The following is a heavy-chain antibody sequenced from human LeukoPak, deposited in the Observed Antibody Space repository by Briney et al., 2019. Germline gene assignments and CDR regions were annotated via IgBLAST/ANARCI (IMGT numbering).Heavy chain of an antibody. J-gene: IGHJ4*02. D-gene: IGHD5-24*01. CDR3: ARVPFLFSSWLHAFDY. CDR1: GYSISSGYY. CDR2: IYHSGST. Sequence: SETLSLTCTVSGYSISSGYYWGWIRQPPGKGLEWIGSIYHSGSTYYNPSLKSRVTISVDTSKNQFSLKLSSVTAADTAVYYCARVPFLFSSWLHAFDYWGQGTLVTVSS. V-gene: IGHV4-38-2*02.